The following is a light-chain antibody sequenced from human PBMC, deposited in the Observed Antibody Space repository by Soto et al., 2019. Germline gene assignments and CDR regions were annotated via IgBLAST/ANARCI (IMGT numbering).Light chain of an antibody. CDR3: QQYNSYV. CDR2: KTS. CDR1: QSIIDW. Sequence: DIQMTQSPSTLSASVGDSVTITCRASQSIIDWLAWYQQKPGKVPKLLIYKTSSLESGVPSRFSGSGSGTEFTLTISSLQPDDFATYYCQQYNSYVFGPGTKVDI. V-gene: IGKV1-5*03. J-gene: IGKJ3*01.